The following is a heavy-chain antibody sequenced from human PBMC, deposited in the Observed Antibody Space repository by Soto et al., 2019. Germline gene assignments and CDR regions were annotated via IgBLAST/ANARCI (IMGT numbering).Heavy chain of an antibody. CDR1: GVSVSSGDYA. V-gene: IGHV4-30-2*01. D-gene: IGHD3-16*01. J-gene: IGHJ4*02. CDR3: ARKAFPALGLEY. CDR2: IFQSGST. Sequence: QLQLQESGSGLVKPSQTLSLTCAVSGVSVSSGDYAWTWVRQPPGKGLEWIGYIFQSGSTYYNPSLKNRVTLSVNRSKNQFSLGVGSVTGAGTAVDYFARKAFPALGLEYWGQGILVTVSS.